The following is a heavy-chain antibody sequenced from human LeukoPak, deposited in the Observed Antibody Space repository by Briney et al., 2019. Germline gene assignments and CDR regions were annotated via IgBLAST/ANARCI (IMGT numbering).Heavy chain of an antibody. CDR3: ARVMSGSLTFDF. CDR1: GFTFSSYG. D-gene: IGHD3-10*01. Sequence: GRSLRLSCAASGFTFSSYGMHWVRQAPGKGLEWVSSITSSSSYIYYANSVKGRFTISRDNAKNSLYLQMNSLRAEDTAVYYCARVMSGSLTFDFWGQGTLVTVSS. V-gene: IGHV3-21*01. J-gene: IGHJ4*02. CDR2: ITSSSSYI.